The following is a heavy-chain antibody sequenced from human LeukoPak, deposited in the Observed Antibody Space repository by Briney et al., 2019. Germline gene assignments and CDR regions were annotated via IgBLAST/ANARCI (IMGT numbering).Heavy chain of an antibody. CDR3: ARGRSSSWN. CDR1: GFTFSSYW. Sequence: GESLKISCAASGFTFSSYWMSWVRQAPGKGLEWVANIKQDGSEKYYVDSVKGRFTISRDNAKNSLYLQMNSLRAEDTAVYYCARGRSSSWNWGQGTLVTVSS. J-gene: IGHJ4*02. V-gene: IGHV3-7*01. CDR2: IKQDGSEK. D-gene: IGHD6-13*01.